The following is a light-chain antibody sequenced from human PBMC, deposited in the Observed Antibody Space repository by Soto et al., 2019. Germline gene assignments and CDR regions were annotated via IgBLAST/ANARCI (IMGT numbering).Light chain of an antibody. CDR1: QSISSW. V-gene: IGKV1-5*03. CDR3: QQYNSYSLT. J-gene: IGKJ4*01. CDR2: KAS. Sequence: DIQMTQSPSTLSASVGDRVTITCRASQSISSWLAWYQQKPGQAPKLLIYKASSLESGVPSRFSGSGSGTEFTLSISSLQPEDFATYYCQQYNSYSLTFGGGTKVEIK.